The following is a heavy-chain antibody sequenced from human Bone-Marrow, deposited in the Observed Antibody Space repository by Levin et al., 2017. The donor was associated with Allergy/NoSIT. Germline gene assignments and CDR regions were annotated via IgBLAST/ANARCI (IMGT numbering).Heavy chain of an antibody. CDR2: ISYDGSNK. Sequence: GVSLLLSFSSSFFSFPLSSLPFFLPSPFPFLSFVSVISYDGSNKYYADSVKGRFTISRDNSKNTLYLQMNSLRTDDTAVYYCAKDLGVYGSGSYNYMDVWGKGTTVTVSS. V-gene: IGHV3-30*18. CDR3: AKDLGVYGSGSYNYMDV. D-gene: IGHD3-10*01. CDR1: FFSFPLSS. J-gene: IGHJ6*03.